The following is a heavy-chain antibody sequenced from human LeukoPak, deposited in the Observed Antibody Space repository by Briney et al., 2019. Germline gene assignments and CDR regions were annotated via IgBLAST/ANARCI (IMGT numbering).Heavy chain of an antibody. D-gene: IGHD6-19*01. Sequence: GASVKVSCKASGYTFTGYYMHWVRQAPGQGLEWMRWINPNSGGTNYAQKFQGRVTMTRDTSISTAYMELSRLRSDDTAVYYCARADDPGIAVAGIGYWGQGTLVTVSS. CDR1: GYTFTGYY. CDR2: INPNSGGT. CDR3: ARADDPGIAVAGIGY. V-gene: IGHV1-2*02. J-gene: IGHJ4*02.